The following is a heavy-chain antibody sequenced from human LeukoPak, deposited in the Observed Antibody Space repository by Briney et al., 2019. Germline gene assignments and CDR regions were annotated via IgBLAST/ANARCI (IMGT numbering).Heavy chain of an antibody. CDR3: AKAYYNTRYYDSSGYYFDY. V-gene: IGHV3-9*01. CDR1: GFTFDDYA. Sequence: PGGSLRLSCAASGFTFDDYAMHWVRQAPGKGLEWVSGISWNSGSIGYADSVKGRFTISRDNAKNSLYLQMNSLRAEDTALYYCAKAYYNTRYYDSSGYYFDYWGQGTLVTVSS. D-gene: IGHD3-22*01. CDR2: ISWNSGSI. J-gene: IGHJ4*02.